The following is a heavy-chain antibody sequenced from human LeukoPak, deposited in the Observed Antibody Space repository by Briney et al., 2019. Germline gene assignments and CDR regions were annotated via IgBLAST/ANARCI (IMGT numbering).Heavy chain of an antibody. CDR2: ISHAGGA. Sequence: SETLSLTCAIYGGSFSGYYWSWFRQPPGKGLEWIGEISHAGGASYNPSLKSRVTISEDTSKNQFSLNLSSVTAADTAVYYCSRGPPPDFDRSGSYYNYWGQGTLVIVSS. D-gene: IGHD3-22*01. J-gene: IGHJ4*02. CDR1: GGSFSGYY. CDR3: SRGPPPDFDRSGSYYNY. V-gene: IGHV4-34*01.